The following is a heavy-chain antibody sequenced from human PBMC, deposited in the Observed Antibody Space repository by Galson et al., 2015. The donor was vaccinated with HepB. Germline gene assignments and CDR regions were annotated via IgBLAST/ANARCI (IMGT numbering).Heavy chain of an antibody. CDR3: ARDPMMGNCSGGSCYDYYGMDV. J-gene: IGHJ6*02. V-gene: IGHV3-48*04. CDR2: ITSSSRTI. Sequence: SLRLSCAASGFSFSSYSMNWVRQAPGKGLEWVSYITSSSRTIYYADSVKGRFTISRDNARNSLYLQMNSLRAEDTAVYYCARDPMMGNCSGGSCYDYYGMDVWGQGTTVTVSS. CDR1: GFSFSSYS. D-gene: IGHD2-15*01.